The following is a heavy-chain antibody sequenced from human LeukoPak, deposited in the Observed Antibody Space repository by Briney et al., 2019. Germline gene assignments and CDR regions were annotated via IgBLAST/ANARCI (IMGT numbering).Heavy chain of an antibody. CDR2: VWYDGSNI. Sequence: GGSLRLSCAASGFTFSTYGMHWVRQAPGKGLEWVAVVWYDGSNIHYVDSVKGRFTISGDNSKSTLYLQMNSLTAEDTAVYYCARGGYSGTYYLDYWGQGTLVTVSS. J-gene: IGHJ4*02. CDR3: ARGGYSGTYYLDY. V-gene: IGHV3-33*01. CDR1: GFTFSTYG. D-gene: IGHD1-26*01.